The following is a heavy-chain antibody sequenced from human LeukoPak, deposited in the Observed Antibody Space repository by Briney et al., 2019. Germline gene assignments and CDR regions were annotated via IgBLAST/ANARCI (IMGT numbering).Heavy chain of an antibody. CDR2: ISAYNGNT. D-gene: IGHD6-13*01. V-gene: IGHV1-18*01. CDR1: GYTFTSYG. CDR3: ARNVGAAAINYGMDV. J-gene: IGHJ6*02. Sequence: ASVKVSCKASGYTFTSYGISWVRQAPGQGLEWMGWISAYNGNTNYAQKLQGRVTMTTDTSTGTAYMELRSLRSDDTAVYYCARNVGAAAINYGMDVWGQGTMVTVSS.